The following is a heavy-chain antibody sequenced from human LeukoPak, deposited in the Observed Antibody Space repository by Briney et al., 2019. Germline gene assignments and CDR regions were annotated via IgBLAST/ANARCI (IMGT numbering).Heavy chain of an antibody. CDR1: GFTFSSYG. Sequence: GGSLRLSCAASGFTFSSYGMHWVRQAPGKGLEWVAVISYDGSNKYYADSVKGRFTISRDNSKNTLYLQMNSLRAEDTAVYYCAKVGSTRETYYYYYYMDVWGKGTTVTVSS. CDR3: AKVGSTRETYYYYYYMDV. CDR2: ISYDGSNK. D-gene: IGHD1-26*01. J-gene: IGHJ6*03. V-gene: IGHV3-30*18.